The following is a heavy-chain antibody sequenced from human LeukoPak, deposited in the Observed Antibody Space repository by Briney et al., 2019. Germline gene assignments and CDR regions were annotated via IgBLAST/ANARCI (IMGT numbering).Heavy chain of an antibody. J-gene: IGHJ5*02. V-gene: IGHV3-21*01. CDR1: EFTFSSYS. CDR2: ISSSGSYI. Sequence: PGGSLRLSCVASEFTFSSYSMNWVRQAPGKGLEWVSSISSSGSYIYYADSVKGRFTISRDNAQNSLYLQMNSLRAEDTAVYYCARDPSPGYYDSSGYYLSWGQGTLVTVSS. CDR3: ARDPSPGYYDSSGYYLS. D-gene: IGHD3-22*01.